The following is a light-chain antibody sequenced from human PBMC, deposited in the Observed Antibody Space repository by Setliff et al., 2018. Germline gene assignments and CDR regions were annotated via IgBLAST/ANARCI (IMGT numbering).Light chain of an antibody. CDR3: CSYAGSYTVI. Sequence: QSALTQPRSVSGSPGQSVTISCTGTNSDVGGYNYVSWYQQHPGKAPKLMIYDVNKRPSGVPDRFSDSKSGNTASLTISGLQAEDEADYYCCSYAGSYTVIFGGGTKGTVL. J-gene: IGLJ2*01. CDR1: NSDVGGYNY. CDR2: DVN. V-gene: IGLV2-11*01.